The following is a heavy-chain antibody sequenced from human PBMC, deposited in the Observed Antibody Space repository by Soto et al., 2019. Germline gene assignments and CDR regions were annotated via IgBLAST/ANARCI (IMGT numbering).Heavy chain of an antibody. CDR2: IYYSGST. CDR1: GGSISSSSFY. J-gene: IGHJ4*02. Sequence: QLQLQESGPGLVKPSETLSLTCTVSGGSISSSSFYWAWIRQPPGKGLEWIGSIYYSGSTYFSPSLTRRVTISVYTSKNQFSLKLNSVTAADTAVYYWARLPQYCGGGTCVVYWGQGTLVIVSS. D-gene: IGHD2-15*01. V-gene: IGHV4-39*01. CDR3: ARLPQYCGGGTCVVY.